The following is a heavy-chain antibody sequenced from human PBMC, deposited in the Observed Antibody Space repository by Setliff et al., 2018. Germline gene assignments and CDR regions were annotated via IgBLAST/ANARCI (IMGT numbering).Heavy chain of an antibody. CDR1: GGSISSGDYY. CDR2: IYYSGST. D-gene: IGHD2-2*01. J-gene: IGHJ3*02. CDR3: ARAHSDIAVVPAAMRDAFDI. Sequence: SETLSLTCTVSGGSISSGDYYWSWIRQPPGKGLEWIGYIYYSGSTYYNPSLKSRVTISVDTSKNQFSLKLSSVTAADTAVYYCARAHSDIAVVPAAMRDAFDIWGQGAMVTVSS. V-gene: IGHV4-30-4*08.